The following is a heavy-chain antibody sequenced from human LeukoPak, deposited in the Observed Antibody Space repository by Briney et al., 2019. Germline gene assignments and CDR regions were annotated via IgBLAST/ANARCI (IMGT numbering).Heavy chain of an antibody. Sequence: GGSLRLSCAASGFTLSSYWMHWVRQAPGKGLVWVSRINSDGSSTSYADSVKGRFTISRDNAKNTLYLQMNSLRAEDTAVYYCARDQRHIVVVTADDAFDIWGQGTMVTVSS. CDR1: GFTLSSYW. J-gene: IGHJ3*02. D-gene: IGHD2-21*02. V-gene: IGHV3-74*01. CDR2: INSDGSST. CDR3: ARDQRHIVVVTADDAFDI.